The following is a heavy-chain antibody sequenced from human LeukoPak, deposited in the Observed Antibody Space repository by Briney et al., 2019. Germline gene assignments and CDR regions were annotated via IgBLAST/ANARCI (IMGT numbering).Heavy chain of an antibody. D-gene: IGHD6-13*01. CDR3: ARVPIPPYSSSWYQPFDY. J-gene: IGHJ4*02. CDR2: ISAYNGNT. V-gene: IGHV1-18*01. Sequence: GASVKVSCKASGDTFTSYDISWVRQAPGQGLEWMGWISAYNGNTNYAQKLQGRVTMTTDTSTSTAYMELRSLRSDDSAVYFCARVPIPPYSSSWYQPFDYWGQGTLVTVSS. CDR1: GDTFTSYD.